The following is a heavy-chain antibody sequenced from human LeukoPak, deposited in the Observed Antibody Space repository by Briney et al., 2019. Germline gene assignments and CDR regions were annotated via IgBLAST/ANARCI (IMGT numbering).Heavy chain of an antibody. CDR2: ISCDGSNK. V-gene: IGHV3-30-3*01. J-gene: IGHJ4*02. Sequence: PGGSLRLSCAASGFTFSSYAMHWVRQAPGKGLEWVAVISCDGSNKCYADSVKGRFTISRDNYKNTLYLQMNSLRAEDTAVYYCARGSVGATDYWGQGTLVTVSS. CDR3: ARGSVGATDY. CDR1: GFTFSSYA. D-gene: IGHD1-26*01.